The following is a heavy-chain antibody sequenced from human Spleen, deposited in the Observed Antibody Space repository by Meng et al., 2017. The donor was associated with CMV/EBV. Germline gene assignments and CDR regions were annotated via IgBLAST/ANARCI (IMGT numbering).Heavy chain of an antibody. CDR3: ARDRYDYVHYFDL. CDR1: GFIVSNNY. Sequence: GESLKISCAASGFIVSNNYMTWVRQAPGKGLEWVSLLYSSGDTSYADSVKGRFTISRDNSKNTLYLHMNNLRADDTALYYCARDRYDYVHYFDLWGQGALVTVSS. CDR2: LYSSGDT. D-gene: IGHD3-16*01. J-gene: IGHJ4*02. V-gene: IGHV3-66*01.